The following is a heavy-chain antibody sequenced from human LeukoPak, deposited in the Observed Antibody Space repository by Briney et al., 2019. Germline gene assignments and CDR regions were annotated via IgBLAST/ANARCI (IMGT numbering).Heavy chain of an antibody. CDR1: GFTFSSYS. V-gene: IGHV3-21*01. CDR3: ARDDTVTSHFDY. J-gene: IGHJ4*02. CDR2: ISSSSSNI. D-gene: IGHD4-11*01. Sequence: GGSLRLSCAASGFTFSSYSMNWVRQAPGKGLEWVSSISSSSSNIFYADSVKGRFTISRDNAKNSLYLQMNSLRAEDTAVYYCARDDTVTSHFDYWGQGTLVTVSS.